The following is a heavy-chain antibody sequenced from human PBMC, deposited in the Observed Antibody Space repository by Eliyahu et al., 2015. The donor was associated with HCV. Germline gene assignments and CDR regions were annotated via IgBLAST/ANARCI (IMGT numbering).Heavy chain of an antibody. Sequence: EVQLVESGGGVVRPGGSLRLSCVGXGXRFADYGMNWVRQVPGKGLEWVXSIDENGGGTGYADSVYGRFTISRDNAKNSLYLQMNSLRVEDTALYYCARDYSRGSSIDPWGQGTLVTVSS. V-gene: IGHV3-20*04. D-gene: IGHD6-19*01. CDR2: IDENGGGT. J-gene: IGHJ5*02. CDR1: GXRFADYG. CDR3: ARDYSRGSSIDP.